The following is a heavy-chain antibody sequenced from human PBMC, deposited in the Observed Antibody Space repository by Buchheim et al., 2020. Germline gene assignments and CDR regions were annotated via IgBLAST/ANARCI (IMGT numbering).Heavy chain of an antibody. V-gene: IGHV1-69*04. CDR3: AVDSGYYSRYYYYGMDV. CDR1: GGTFSSYA. J-gene: IGHJ6*02. D-gene: IGHD5-12*01. Sequence: QVQLVQSGAEVKQPGSSVKVSCKASGGTFSSYAISWVRQAPGQGLEWMGRIIPILGIANYAQKFQGRVTITADKSTSTAYMELSSLRSEDTAVYYCAVDSGYYSRYYYYGMDVWGQGTT. CDR2: IIPILGIA.